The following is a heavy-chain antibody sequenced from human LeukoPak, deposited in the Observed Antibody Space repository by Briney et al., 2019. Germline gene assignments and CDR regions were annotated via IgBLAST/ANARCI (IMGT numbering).Heavy chain of an antibody. CDR2: IYYTGNT. CDR1: GGSISSSSYY. J-gene: IGHJ4*02. V-gene: IGHV4-39*07. CDR3: ASPSLMSGEPSYFDF. D-gene: IGHD4-17*01. Sequence: SETLSLTCTVSGGSISSSSYYWGWLRQPPGKGLEWIGSIYYTGNTFYNPSLKSRGTLSIDTSKNQFSLKLTSVTTADTAVYYCASPSLMSGEPSYFDFWGQGTLVSVSA.